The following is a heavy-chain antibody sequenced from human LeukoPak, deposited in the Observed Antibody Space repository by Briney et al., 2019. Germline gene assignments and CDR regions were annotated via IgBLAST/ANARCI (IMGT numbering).Heavy chain of an antibody. D-gene: IGHD4-17*01. CDR1: GGSFSGYY. CDR3: ARERPYGDYFDY. V-gene: IGHV4-34*01. CDR2: INHSGST. J-gene: IGHJ4*02. Sequence: SETLSLTCAVYGGSFSGYYWTWIRQPPGKGLEWIGEINHSGSTNYNPSLKSRVTISVDTSKNQFSLKLSSVTVADTAVYYCARERPYGDYFDYWGQGTLVTISS.